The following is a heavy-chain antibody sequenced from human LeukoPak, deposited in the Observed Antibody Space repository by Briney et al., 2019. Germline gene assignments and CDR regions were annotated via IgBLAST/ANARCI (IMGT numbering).Heavy chain of an antibody. J-gene: IGHJ4*02. CDR3: ARHVGAGVRGVIQPLDY. CDR2: ISSSSSYI. V-gene: IGHV3-21*01. D-gene: IGHD3-10*01. Sequence: GGSLRLSCAASGFTFSSYSMNWVRQAPGKGLEWVSSISSSSSYIYYADSVKGRFTISRDNAKSSLYLQMNSLRAEDTAVYYCARHVGAGVRGVIQPLDYWGQGTLVTVSS. CDR1: GFTFSSYS.